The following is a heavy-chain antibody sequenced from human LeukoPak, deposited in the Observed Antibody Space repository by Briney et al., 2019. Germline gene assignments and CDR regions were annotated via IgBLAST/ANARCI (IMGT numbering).Heavy chain of an antibody. D-gene: IGHD6-13*01. CDR1: GFTFTTYA. CDR3: ARARDSSWDY. Sequence: GGSLRLSCAASGFTFTTYAMAWVRQAPGKGLEWVANIKDDGSEKYYVDSVKGRFTISRDDAKNSLYLQMNSLRAEDTAVYYCARARDSSWDYWGQGTLVTVSS. CDR2: IKDDGSEK. J-gene: IGHJ4*02. V-gene: IGHV3-7*03.